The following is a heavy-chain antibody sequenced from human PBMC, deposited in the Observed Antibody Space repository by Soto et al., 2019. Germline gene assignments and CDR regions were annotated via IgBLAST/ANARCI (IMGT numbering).Heavy chain of an antibody. J-gene: IGHJ6*02. CDR2: ISGSGGSI. CDR3: VKGYWKADV. CDR1: GFTFSTYA. D-gene: IGHD1-1*01. Sequence: EVQLLESGGGLVQPGGSLRLSCAASGFTFSTYAMNWVRQAPGNGLEWVSAISGSGGSIHYADSVKGRFTISRDNSKNTLYLQMNSLRDEDTAVYHCVKGYWKADVWGQGTKVTVSS. V-gene: IGHV3-23*01.